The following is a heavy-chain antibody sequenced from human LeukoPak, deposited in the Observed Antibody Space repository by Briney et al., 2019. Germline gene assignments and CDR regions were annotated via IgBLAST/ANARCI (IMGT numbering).Heavy chain of an antibody. J-gene: IGHJ4*02. V-gene: IGHV4-59*01. D-gene: IGHD3-16*01. CDR2: IYYSGST. Sequence: SETLSLTCAVSGGSISSYYWNWIRQPPGKGLEWIGYIYYSGSTNYNPSLKSRVIISVDTSKNQFSLKLSSVTAADTAVYYCAREVRDVWSYFDYWGQGTLVTVSS. CDR3: AREVRDVWSYFDY. CDR1: GGSISSYY.